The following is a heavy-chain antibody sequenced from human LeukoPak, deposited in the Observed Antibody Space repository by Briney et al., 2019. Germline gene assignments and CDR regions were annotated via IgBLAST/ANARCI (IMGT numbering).Heavy chain of an antibody. CDR3: ARLAARPTYYYYYYMDA. Sequence: GASVKVSCKATGYTFSGCYMHWGRKAPGHGLEWMGWINPNSGGTNYAQKFQGRVTMNRDTSISTAYMELSRLRSDDTAVYYCARLAARPTYYYYYYMDAWGKGTTVTVSS. V-gene: IGHV1-2*02. CDR1: GYTFSGCY. CDR2: INPNSGGT. D-gene: IGHD6-6*01. J-gene: IGHJ6*03.